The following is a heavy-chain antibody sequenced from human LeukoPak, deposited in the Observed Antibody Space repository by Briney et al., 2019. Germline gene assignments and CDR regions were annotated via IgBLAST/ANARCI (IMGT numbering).Heavy chain of an antibody. CDR1: GFTFSSYE. CDR2: ISSSGSTI. Sequence: PGGSLRLSCAASGFTFSSYEMNWVRQAPGKGLEWVSYISSSGSTIYYADSVKGRFTISRDNSKNTLYLQMNSLRAEDTAVYYCAKDRGFGELFGYFDYWGQGTLVTVSS. J-gene: IGHJ4*02. D-gene: IGHD3-10*01. V-gene: IGHV3-48*03. CDR3: AKDRGFGELFGYFDY.